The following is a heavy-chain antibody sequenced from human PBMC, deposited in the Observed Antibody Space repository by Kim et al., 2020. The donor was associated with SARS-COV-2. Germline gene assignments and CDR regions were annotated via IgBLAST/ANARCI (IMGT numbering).Heavy chain of an antibody. J-gene: IGHJ3*02. D-gene: IGHD1-1*01. CDR2: IRSKANSYAT. CDR1: GFSFSDSA. CDR3: TRVPGTTLDFWDAYDI. Sequence: GGSLRLSCAASGFSFSDSAMHWVRQASGKGLEWVGRIRSKANSYATTYAASVKGRFTISRDDSKNAAYLQMNSLKTEDTAVYYCTRVPGTTLDFWDAYDIWGQGTMVTVSS. V-gene: IGHV3-73*01.